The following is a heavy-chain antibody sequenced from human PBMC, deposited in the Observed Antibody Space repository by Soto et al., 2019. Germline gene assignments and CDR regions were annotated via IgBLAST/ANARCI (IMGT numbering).Heavy chain of an antibody. D-gene: IGHD5-18*01. Sequence: QVQLVQSGAEVKKPESSVKVSCKAPGGTFSTYAISWVRQAPGQGLEWMGGIIPMFGTANYAQRFQDRVTTTADESTNTVYIELSSLRYEDTAVYFCASGIQLWLRRINNGYSGWGQGSLVTVSS. J-gene: IGHJ4*02. CDR2: IIPMFGTA. V-gene: IGHV1-69*12. CDR1: GGTFSTYA. CDR3: ASGIQLWLRRINNGYSG.